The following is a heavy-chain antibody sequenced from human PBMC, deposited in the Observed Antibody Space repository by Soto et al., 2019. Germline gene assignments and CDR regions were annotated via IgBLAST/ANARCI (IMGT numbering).Heavy chain of an antibody. J-gene: IGHJ4*02. CDR1: GVIFSSYA. D-gene: IGHD6-19*01. CDR2: ISGSGGST. CDR3: ARDSRSSGPVDY. V-gene: IGHV3-23*01. Sequence: PGGSLRLSCAASGVIFSSYAMTWVREAPGKGLEWVSTISGSGGSTYYADSVKGRFTISRDNSKNTLYLQMNSLRAEDTALYYCARDSRSSGPVDYWGQGTLVTVSS.